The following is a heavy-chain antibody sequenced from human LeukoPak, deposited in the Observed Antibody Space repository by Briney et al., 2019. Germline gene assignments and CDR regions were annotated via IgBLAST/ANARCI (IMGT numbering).Heavy chain of an antibody. D-gene: IGHD3-22*01. J-gene: IGHJ4*02. V-gene: IGHV3-74*01. CDR2: IDSDGSST. CDR3: ARGLDYYDSSGYY. Sequence: GGSLRLSCAASGFTFSDYYMSWIRQAPGKGLVWVSRIDSDGSSTSYADSVKGRFAISRDNAKNTLYLQMNSLSVEDTAVYHCARGLDYYDSSGYYWGQGTLVTVSS. CDR1: GFTFSDYY.